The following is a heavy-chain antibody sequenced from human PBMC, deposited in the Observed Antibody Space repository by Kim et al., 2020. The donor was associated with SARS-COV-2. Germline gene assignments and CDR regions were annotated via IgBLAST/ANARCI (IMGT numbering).Heavy chain of an antibody. CDR1: GYSFTSYW. D-gene: IGHD3-10*01. J-gene: IGHJ5*02. V-gene: IGHV5-10-1*01. CDR3: ARHSKGLWFGELLDDFLAGGGWFDP. CDR2: IDPSDSYT. Sequence: GESLKISCKGSGYSFTSYWISWVRQMPGKGLEWMGRIDPSDSYTNYSPSFQGHVTISADKSISTAYLQWSSLKASDTAMYYCARHSKGLWFGELLDDFLAGGGWFDPWGQGTLVTVSS.